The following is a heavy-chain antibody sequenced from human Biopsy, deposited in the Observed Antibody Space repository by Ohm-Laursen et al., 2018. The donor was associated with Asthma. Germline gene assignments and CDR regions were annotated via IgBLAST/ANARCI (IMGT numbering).Heavy chain of an antibody. J-gene: IGHJ4*02. CDR2: GGSYYDGGLK. CDR1: GFTFRSYA. D-gene: IGHD3-3*01. CDR3: ARDVMEWYLPAFDS. Sequence: SLRLSCAASGFTFRSYAMHWVRQAPGKGLEWVAVGGSYYDGGLKYYADSVNGRFTVSRDDSKNTLYLQMNSLRPDDTAVYYCARDVMEWYLPAFDSWGQGTLVTVSS. V-gene: IGHV3-30-3*01.